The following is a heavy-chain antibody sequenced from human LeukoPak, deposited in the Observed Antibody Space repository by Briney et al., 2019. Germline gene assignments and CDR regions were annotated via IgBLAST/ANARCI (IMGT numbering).Heavy chain of an antibody. V-gene: IGHV1-2*02. CDR3: ARDGYDFWSGYYGTFDP. CDR1: GYTFTGYY. Sequence: ASVKVSCKASGYTFTGYYMHWVRQAPGQGLDWMGWINPNSGGTNYAQKFQGRVTMTRDTSISTAYMELSRLRSDDAAVYYCARDGYDFWSGYYGTFDPWGQGTLVTVSS. CDR2: INPNSGGT. D-gene: IGHD3-3*01. J-gene: IGHJ5*02.